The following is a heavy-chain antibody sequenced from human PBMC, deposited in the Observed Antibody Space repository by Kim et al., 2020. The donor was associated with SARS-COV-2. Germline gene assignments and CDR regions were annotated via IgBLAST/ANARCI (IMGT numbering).Heavy chain of an antibody. J-gene: IGHJ4*02. V-gene: IGHV7-4-1*02. Sequence: ASVKVSCKASGYTFTSYAMNWVRQAPGQGLEWMGWINTNTGNPTYAQGFTGRFVFSLDTSVSTAYLQISSLKAEDTAVYYCARDLWDIVVVPAEGDFGYWGQGTLVTVSS. CDR2: INTNTGNP. CDR1: GYTFTSYA. CDR3: ARDLWDIVVVPAEGDFGY. D-gene: IGHD2-2*01.